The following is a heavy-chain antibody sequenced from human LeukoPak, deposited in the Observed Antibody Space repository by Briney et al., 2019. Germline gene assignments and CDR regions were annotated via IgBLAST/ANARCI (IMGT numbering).Heavy chain of an antibody. V-gene: IGHV1-18*04. J-gene: IGHJ4*02. CDR2: ISTYNGNT. D-gene: IGHD2-2*01. CDR1: GYNFDRYG. CDR3: ARDLEHCRNIICSNSAY. Sequence: ASVKVSCKGSGYNFDRYGVNWVRQAPGQGLEWVGWISTYNGNTFYAQKFEGRVSMTTDTSANTVYMDLRSLRSDDTAVYYCARDLEHCRNIICSNSAYWGQGTLVTVSS.